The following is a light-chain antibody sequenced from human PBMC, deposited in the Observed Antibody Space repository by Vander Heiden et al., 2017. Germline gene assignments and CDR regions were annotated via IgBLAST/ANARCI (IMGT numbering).Light chain of an antibody. CDR3: QQYKNWPPYT. Sequence: EIVMTQSPATLSVSPGERVVLSCRASQTVRSKVAWYQQKPGQAPRLLMFDASSRATGTPVRFSGSGSGTEFTLTISSRQSEDFAFYYCQQYKNWPPYTFGQGTKLEIK. J-gene: IGKJ2*01. CDR1: QTVRSK. V-gene: IGKV3-15*01. CDR2: DAS.